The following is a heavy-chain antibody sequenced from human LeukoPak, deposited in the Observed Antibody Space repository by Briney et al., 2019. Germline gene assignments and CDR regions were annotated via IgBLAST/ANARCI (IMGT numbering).Heavy chain of an antibody. CDR1: GFTFSSYA. D-gene: IGHD3-9*01. V-gene: IGHV3-23*01. J-gene: IGHJ3*02. CDR3: ARDSMANYDILTGYSNGAFDI. CDR2: ISGSGGST. Sequence: GGSLRLSCAASGFTFSSYAMSWVRQAPGKGLEWVSAISGSGGSTYYADSVKGRFTISRDNAKNSLYLQMNSLRAEDTAVYYCARDSMANYDILTGYSNGAFDIWGQGTMDTVSS.